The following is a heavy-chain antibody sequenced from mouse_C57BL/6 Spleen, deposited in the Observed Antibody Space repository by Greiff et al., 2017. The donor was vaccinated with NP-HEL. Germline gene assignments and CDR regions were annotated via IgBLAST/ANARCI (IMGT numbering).Heavy chain of an antibody. J-gene: IGHJ4*01. Sequence: QVQLQQSGAELVKPGASVKMSCKASGYTFTSYWITWVKQRPGHGLEWIGDIYPGSGSTNYNEKFKSKATLTVDTSSSTAYMQLSSLTSEDSAVYYCARWWDYYGSSQYYYAMDYWGQGTSVTVSS. CDR3: ARWWDYYGSSQYYYAMDY. CDR1: GYTFTSYW. CDR2: IYPGSGST. D-gene: IGHD1-1*01. V-gene: IGHV1-55*01.